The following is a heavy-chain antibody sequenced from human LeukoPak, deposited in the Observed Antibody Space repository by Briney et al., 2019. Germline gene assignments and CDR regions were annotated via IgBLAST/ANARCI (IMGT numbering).Heavy chain of an antibody. CDR3: AREILRYFDWLPRYGMDV. CDR2: ISSSSSTI. D-gene: IGHD3-9*01. CDR1: GFTFSSYS. Sequence: GGSLRLSCAASGFTFSSYSMNWVRQAPGKGLEWVSYISSSSSTIYYADSVKGRFTISRDNAKNSLYLQMNSLRSDDTAVYYCAREILRYFDWLPRYGMDVWGQGTTVTVSS. J-gene: IGHJ6*02. V-gene: IGHV3-48*04.